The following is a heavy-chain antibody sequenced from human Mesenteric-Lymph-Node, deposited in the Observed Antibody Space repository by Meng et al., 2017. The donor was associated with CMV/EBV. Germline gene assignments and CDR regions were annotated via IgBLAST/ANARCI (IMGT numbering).Heavy chain of an antibody. D-gene: IGHD5/OR15-5a*01. J-gene: IGHJ4*02. CDR2: ISSSGSTI. CDR3: ARDSSTISKDY. CDR1: GFTFSSYE. V-gene: IGHV3-48*03. Sequence: GGSLRLSCAASGFTFSSYEMNWVRQAPGKGLEWVSYISSSGSTIYYADSVKGRFTISRDNAKNSLYLQISSLRAEDTAVYYCARDSSTISKDYWGQGTLVTVPQ.